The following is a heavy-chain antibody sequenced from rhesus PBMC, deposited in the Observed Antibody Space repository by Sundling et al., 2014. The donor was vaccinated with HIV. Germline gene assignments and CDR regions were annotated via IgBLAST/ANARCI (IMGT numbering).Heavy chain of an antibody. CDR1: GASISSYW. Sequence: QVQLQESGPGLVKPSETLSLTCTVSGASISSYWWSWIRQPPGKGLEWIGEINGNSGSTNYNPSLKSRVTISRDTSKNQFSLKLSSVTAADTAVYYCAIEPREAAYDSGYYESYWGQGVLVTVSS. CDR3: AIEPREAAYDSGYYESY. J-gene: IGHJ4*01. V-gene: IGHV4-80*01. D-gene: IGHD3-28*01. CDR2: INGNSGST.